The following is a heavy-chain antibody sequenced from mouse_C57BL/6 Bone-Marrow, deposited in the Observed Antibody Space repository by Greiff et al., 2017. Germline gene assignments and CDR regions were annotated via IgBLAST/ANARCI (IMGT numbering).Heavy chain of an antibody. Sequence: DVKLVESGGDLVKPGGSLKLSCAASGFTFSSYGMSWVRQTPDKRLEWVATISSGGSYTYYPDSVKGRFTISRDNAKNTLYLQMSSLKSEDTAMYYCARHGITTVADYWGQGTTLTVSS. CDR1: GFTFSSYG. D-gene: IGHD1-1*01. CDR3: ARHGITTVADY. J-gene: IGHJ2*01. CDR2: ISSGGSYT. V-gene: IGHV5-6*02.